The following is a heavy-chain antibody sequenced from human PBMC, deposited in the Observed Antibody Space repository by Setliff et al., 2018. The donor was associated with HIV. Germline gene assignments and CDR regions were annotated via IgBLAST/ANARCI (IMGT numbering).Heavy chain of an antibody. CDR3: ASLGDEYYDSSGYPDAFDI. CDR2: ISAYNGNT. Sequence: ASVKVSCKASGYTFTSYGISWVRQAPGQGLEWMGWISAYNGNTNYAQKLQGRVTMTTDTSTSTAYMELRSLRSDDTAVYCCASLGDEYYDSSGYPDAFDIWGQGTMVTVSS. V-gene: IGHV1-18*01. CDR1: GYTFTSYG. D-gene: IGHD3-22*01. J-gene: IGHJ3*02.